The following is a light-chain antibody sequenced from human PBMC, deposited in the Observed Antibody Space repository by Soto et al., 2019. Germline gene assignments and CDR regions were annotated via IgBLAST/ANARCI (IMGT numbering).Light chain of an antibody. CDR2: DAS. CDR3: QHYSTSGL. J-gene: IGKJ3*01. V-gene: IGKV3-20*01. Sequence: EIVLTQSPGTLSLSPGERATLSCRASQSVSDSYLAWYQQKPGQAPRLLIDASSRATGIPYRFSGSGSGPAFTLTIASLEPDDFAVDYCQHYSTSGLFGPGTKVDIE. CDR1: QSVSDSY.